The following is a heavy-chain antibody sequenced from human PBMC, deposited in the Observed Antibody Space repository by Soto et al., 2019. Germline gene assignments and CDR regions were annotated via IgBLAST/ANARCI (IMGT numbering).Heavy chain of an antibody. CDR1: GFSLTSPGMC. J-gene: IGHJ6*02. Sequence: ESGPTLVNPTETLTVTCTFSGFSLTSPGMCGSWIRQSPGKALEWLALIERDDDDKYYSTSLKTRLTISKDTRKNQVVLTMANMDPADTATYYCARSIRGPRRFNGMDVWGQGXTGTV. V-gene: IGHV2-70*13. D-gene: IGHD1-20*01. CDR3: ARSIRGPRRFNGMDV. CDR2: IERDDDDK.